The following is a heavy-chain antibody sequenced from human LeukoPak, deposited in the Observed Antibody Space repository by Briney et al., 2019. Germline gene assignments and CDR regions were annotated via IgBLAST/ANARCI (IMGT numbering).Heavy chain of an antibody. CDR3: ASAGSGSYYHGWAFDI. CDR2: IWYDGSNK. CDR1: GFTFSSYG. Sequence: QPGGSLRLSCAASGFTFSSYGMPWVRQAPGKGLEWVAVIWYDGSNKYYADSVKGRFTISRDNSKNTLYLQMNSLRAEDTAVYYCASAGSGSYYHGWAFDIWGQGTMVTVSS. D-gene: IGHD3-10*01. V-gene: IGHV3-33*01. J-gene: IGHJ3*02.